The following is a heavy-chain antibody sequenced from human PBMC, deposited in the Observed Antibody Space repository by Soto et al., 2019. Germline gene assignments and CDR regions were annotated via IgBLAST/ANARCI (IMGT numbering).Heavy chain of an antibody. CDR1: GFTFDDYA. CDR2: ISWNSGSI. Sequence: PGGSLRLSCAASGFTFDDYAMHWVRQAPGKGLEWVSGISWNSGSIGYADSVKGRFTISRDNAKNSLYLQMNSLRAEDTALYYCAKDMAGGAAGFSFDYWGQGTLVTVSS. CDR3: AKDMAGGAAGFSFDY. J-gene: IGHJ4*02. D-gene: IGHD6-13*01. V-gene: IGHV3-9*01.